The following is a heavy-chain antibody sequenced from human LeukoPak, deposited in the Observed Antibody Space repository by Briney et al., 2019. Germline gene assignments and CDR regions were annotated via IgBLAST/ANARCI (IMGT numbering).Heavy chain of an antibody. CDR2: INPNSGGT. CDR1: GYTFTGYY. V-gene: IGHV1-2*02. CDR3: ARAITAVAGTGFDY. D-gene: IGHD6-19*01. J-gene: IGHJ4*02. Sequence: ASVKVSCKASGYTFTGYYMHWVRQAPGQGLEWMGWINPNSGGTNYAQKFQGRVTMTRDTSISTAYMELSRLRSDDTAVYYCARAITAVAGTGFDYWGQGTLVTVSS.